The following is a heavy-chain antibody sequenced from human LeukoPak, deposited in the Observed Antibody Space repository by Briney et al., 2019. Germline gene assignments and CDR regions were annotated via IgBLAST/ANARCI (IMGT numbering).Heavy chain of an antibody. V-gene: IGHV4-59*01. Sequence: SSETLSLTCTVSGGSMSTYHWSWIRQPPGKGLEWIGYIYYSGSTNYNPSLKSRATISVDTSKNQFSLKLSSVTAADTAVYYCARPQQLIRTFDYWGQGTLVTVSS. J-gene: IGHJ4*02. D-gene: IGHD6-13*01. CDR1: GGSMSTYH. CDR3: ARPQQLIRTFDY. CDR2: IYYSGST.